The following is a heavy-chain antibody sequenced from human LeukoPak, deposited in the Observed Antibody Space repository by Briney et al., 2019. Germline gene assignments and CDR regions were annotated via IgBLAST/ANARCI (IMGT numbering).Heavy chain of an antibody. CDR1: EFTFSSYA. J-gene: IGHJ4*02. CDR3: AKGLINDWSALEY. CDR2: ISGSGGTT. V-gene: IGHV3-23*01. Sequence: PGGSLRLSCAASEFTFSSYAMTWVRQAPGKGLEWVSAISGSGGTTYYADSVRGRFTISRDNSKNTLYLQMNSLRAEDTAVYHCAKGLINDWSALEYWGQGTLVTVSS. D-gene: IGHD3-9*01.